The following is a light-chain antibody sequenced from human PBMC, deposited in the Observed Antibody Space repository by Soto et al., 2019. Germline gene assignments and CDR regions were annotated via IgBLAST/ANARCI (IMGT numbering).Light chain of an antibody. Sequence: DIQMTQSPSSLSASVGDRVTISCRASQSISNYLNWYQQKPGKAPKLLIYASFTLQSGVPSRFSGSGSGTDFTLTISSLQPEDFGTYYCQQSYSSPETFDQGTKVEI. CDR2: ASF. CDR1: QSISNY. V-gene: IGKV1-39*01. J-gene: IGKJ1*01. CDR3: QQSYSSPET.